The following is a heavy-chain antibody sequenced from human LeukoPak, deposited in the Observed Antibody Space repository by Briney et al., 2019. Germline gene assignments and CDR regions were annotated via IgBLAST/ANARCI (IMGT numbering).Heavy chain of an antibody. Sequence: ASETLSLTCTVSGGSISSYYWSWIRQPAGKGLEWIGRIYTSGSTNYNPSLKSRVTMSVDASKNQFSLKLSSVTAADTAVYYCARDSGDPLQYYFDYWGQGTLVTVSS. D-gene: IGHD4-11*01. CDR1: GGSISSYY. V-gene: IGHV4-4*07. J-gene: IGHJ4*02. CDR3: ARDSGDPLQYYFDY. CDR2: IYTSGST.